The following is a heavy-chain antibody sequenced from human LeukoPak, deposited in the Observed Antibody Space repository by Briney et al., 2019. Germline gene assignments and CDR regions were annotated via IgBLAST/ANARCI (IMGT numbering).Heavy chain of an antibody. D-gene: IGHD3-22*01. V-gene: IGHV3-21*01. CDR2: ISSSSSYI. Sequence: GGSLRLSCAASGFTFSSYSMNWVRQASGKGLEGVSSISSSSSYIYYADSVKGRFTISRDNAKNSLYLQMNSLRAEDTAVYYCARVETYYYDSSGAGFDYWGQGTLVTVSS. CDR3: ARVETYYYDSSGAGFDY. CDR1: GFTFSSYS. J-gene: IGHJ4*02.